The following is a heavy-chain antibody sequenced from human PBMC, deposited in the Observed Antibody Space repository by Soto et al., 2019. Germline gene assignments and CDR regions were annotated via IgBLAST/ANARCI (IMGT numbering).Heavy chain of an antibody. CDR3: ARMTTQDYSHYCVDV. V-gene: IGHV1-18*04. CDR2: ISIHNGNT. Sequence: QAQLEQSGGEVKKSGASVKVSCKASGYTFANYGISWVRQAPGQGLEWMGWISIHNGNTNFAQKFQGRVTLTTDTTTSTANMELRSLRSDDTAVYSWARMTTQDYSHYCVDVWGTGNTVTVSS. CDR1: GYTFANYG. J-gene: IGHJ6*03.